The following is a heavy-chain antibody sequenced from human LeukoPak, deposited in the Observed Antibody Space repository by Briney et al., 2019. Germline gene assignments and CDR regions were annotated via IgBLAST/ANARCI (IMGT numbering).Heavy chain of an antibody. D-gene: IGHD3-10*01. CDR2: IKNKADAGTA. J-gene: IGHJ1*01. CDR3: TTDYPMASYYYGSGSYYNKAYFQH. Sequence: GGSLRLSCAASGFTFSNAWMSWVRQAPGQGLEWVGHIKNKADAGTAEYAAPVKGRFTISRDDSKNTLYLQMNSLKTEDTAVYYCTTDYPMASYYYGSGSYYNKAYFQHWGQGTLVTVSS. CDR1: GFTFSNAW. V-gene: IGHV3-15*01.